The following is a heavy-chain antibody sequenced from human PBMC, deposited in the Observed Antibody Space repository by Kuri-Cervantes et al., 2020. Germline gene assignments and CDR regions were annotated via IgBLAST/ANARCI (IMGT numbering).Heavy chain of an antibody. V-gene: IGHV3-53*01. J-gene: IGHJ3*02. CDR3: ARDKPRGVYDITHKEAFDI. CDR1: GLAVSSNY. D-gene: IGHD3-9*01. CDR2: IYSESGGGST. Sequence: GGSLRLSCAVSGLAVSSNYMSWVRQAPGKWLEWVSFIYSESGGGSTFYADSVKGRFTIPRDNSKNTLYLKMNSLRAEDTAVYYCARDKPRGVYDITHKEAFDIWGQGTMVTVSS.